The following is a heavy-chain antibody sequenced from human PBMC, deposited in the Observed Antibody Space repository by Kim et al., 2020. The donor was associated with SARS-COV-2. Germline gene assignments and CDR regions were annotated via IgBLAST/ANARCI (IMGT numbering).Heavy chain of an antibody. V-gene: IGHV3-9*01. Sequence: GGSLRLSCAASGFTFDDYAMHWVRQAPGKGLEWVSGISWNSGSIGYADSVKGRFTISRDNAKNSLYLQMNSLRAEDTALYYCAKDIYGDSVGFDYWGQGTLVTVSS. CDR3: AKDIYGDSVGFDY. CDR2: ISWNSGSI. J-gene: IGHJ4*02. CDR1: GFTFDDYA. D-gene: IGHD4-17*01.